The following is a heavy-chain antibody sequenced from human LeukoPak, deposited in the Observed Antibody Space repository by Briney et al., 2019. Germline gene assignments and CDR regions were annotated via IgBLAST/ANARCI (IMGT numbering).Heavy chain of an antibody. J-gene: IGHJ6*02. V-gene: IGHV1-69*13. D-gene: IGHD3-10*01. CDR1: GGTFSSCA. Sequence: GASVKVSCKASGGTFSSCAISWVRQAPGQGLEWMGGIIPIFGTANYAQKFQGRVTITADESTSTAYMELSSLRSEDTAVYYCATRDMVRGVNYGMDVWGQGTTVTVSS. CDR2: IIPIFGTA. CDR3: ATRDMVRGVNYGMDV.